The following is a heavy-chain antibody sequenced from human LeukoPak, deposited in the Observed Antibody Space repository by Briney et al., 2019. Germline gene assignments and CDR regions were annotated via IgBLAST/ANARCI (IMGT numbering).Heavy chain of an antibody. Sequence: SETLSLTCTVSGASISSYYWNWIRQPPGKGLEWIGYIFYSGSTNYNPSLKSRVTMSVDTSRNQFSLKLSSVTAADTAMYYCARDDGYGDPFDIWGQGTMVTVSS. CDR2: IFYSGST. CDR3: ARDDGYGDPFDI. D-gene: IGHD5-18*01. V-gene: IGHV4-59*01. J-gene: IGHJ3*02. CDR1: GASISSYY.